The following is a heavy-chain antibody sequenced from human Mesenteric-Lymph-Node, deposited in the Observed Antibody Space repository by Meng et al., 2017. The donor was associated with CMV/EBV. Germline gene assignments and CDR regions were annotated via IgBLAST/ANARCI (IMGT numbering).Heavy chain of an antibody. CDR2: IDFVGSSR. D-gene: IGHD5-18*01. CDR3: TRDNRDMAAMCDS. V-gene: IGHV3-74*01. CDR1: GFTFSSYW. Sequence: GESLKISCAASGFTFSSYWMHWVRQAPGKGLVWVARIDFVGSSRTYVDTVQGRFTVSRDNAKNTLYLEMYSLRPEDTAVYYCTRDNRDMAAMCDSWGQGTLVTVSS. J-gene: IGHJ4*02.